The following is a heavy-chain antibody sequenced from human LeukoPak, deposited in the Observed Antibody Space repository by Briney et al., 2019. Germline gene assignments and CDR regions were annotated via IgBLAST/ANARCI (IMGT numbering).Heavy chain of an antibody. V-gene: IGHV3-23*01. CDR1: GFTFSNSG. J-gene: IGHJ4*02. CDR2: ITGSGAST. CDR3: ATRAPYYFDY. D-gene: IGHD3-16*01. Sequence: GGSLRLSCAASGFTFSNSGMSWVRQAPGKGLEWVSSITGSGASTYYADSVKGRFTISRDNSKNTLYLQMNSLKAEDTALYYCATRAPYYFDYWDQGTLVTVSS.